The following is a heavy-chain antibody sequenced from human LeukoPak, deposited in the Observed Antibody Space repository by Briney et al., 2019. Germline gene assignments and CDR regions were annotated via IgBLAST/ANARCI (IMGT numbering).Heavy chain of an antibody. CDR3: ARDRRYSSSSRGFDY. CDR2: ISSSSSYI. CDR1: GFTFSSYS. V-gene: IGHV3-21*01. Sequence: GGSLRLSCAASGFTFSSYSMNWVRQAPGKGLEWVSSISSSSSYIYYADSVKGRFTIPRDNAKNSLYLQMNSLRAEDTAVYYCARDRRYSSSSRGFDYWGQGTLVTVSS. D-gene: IGHD6-6*01. J-gene: IGHJ4*02.